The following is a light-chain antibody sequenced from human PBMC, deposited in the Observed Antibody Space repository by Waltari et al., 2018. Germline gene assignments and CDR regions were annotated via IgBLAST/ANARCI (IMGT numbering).Light chain of an antibody. J-gene: IGKJ2*01. CDR3: QQYGTSSYT. Sequence: EFVLTQSPGTPSLSTGERATLSCRAIQSVSSSYFAWYQTKPGHAPRLLISGASSRATGIPDRFSGSGSGTDFTLTISRLEPEDFAVYYCQQYGTSSYTFGQGTKLEIK. CDR1: QSVSSSY. V-gene: IGKV3-20*01. CDR2: GAS.